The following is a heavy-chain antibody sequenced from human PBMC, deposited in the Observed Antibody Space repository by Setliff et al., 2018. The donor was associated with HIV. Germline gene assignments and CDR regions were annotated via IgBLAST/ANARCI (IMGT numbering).Heavy chain of an antibody. V-gene: IGHV4-59*08. CDR2: IHYSWTS. D-gene: IGHD3-22*01. J-gene: IGHJ4*02. CDR1: GDLINNHN. CDR3: ARQAWHSGRNGYFVDY. Sequence: SETLSLTCTVSGDLINNHNWNWIRQSPEKGLEWLGNIHYSWTSNYNPSLQNRVTLLLDMSKNQFSLKLSSATAADTAVYYCARQAWHSGRNGYFVDYWGQGMLVTVSS.